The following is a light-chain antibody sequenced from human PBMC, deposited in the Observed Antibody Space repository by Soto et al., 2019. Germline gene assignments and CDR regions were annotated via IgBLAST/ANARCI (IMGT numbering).Light chain of an antibody. CDR3: CSNAGRPDV. J-gene: IGLJ1*01. Sequence: QSALTQPRSVSGSPGQSVAISCTGTSSDIGGYNYVSWYQQHPGKAPKVMIYDVDKRPSGVPDRFSGSKSGNTASLIISDLQTEDEADYYCCSNAGRPDVFGTGTKVTVL. V-gene: IGLV2-11*01. CDR2: DVD. CDR1: SSDIGGYNY.